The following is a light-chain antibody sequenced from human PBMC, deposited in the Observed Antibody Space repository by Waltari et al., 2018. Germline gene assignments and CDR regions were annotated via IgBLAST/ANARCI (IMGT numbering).Light chain of an antibody. CDR3: QGRSDWPPVWT. V-gene: IGKV3-11*01. CDR2: DVS. CDR1: QTITHY. Sequence: EIVLTQSPATLSLSPGERATLSCRASQTITHYLAWYQQRPGQAPRRLIFDVSNRAEYTPARFSGSGAGTDFVLTISHLEPEDFALYYCQGRSDWPPVWTFGQGTKVEIK. J-gene: IGKJ1*01.